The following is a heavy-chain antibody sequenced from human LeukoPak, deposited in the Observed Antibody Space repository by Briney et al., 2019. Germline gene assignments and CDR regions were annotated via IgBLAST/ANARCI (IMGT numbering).Heavy chain of an antibody. Sequence: SETLSLTCSVSDYPISSGYFWGWIRQPPGKGLEWIATMSHSGSTYFNPSLESRVIVSIDASKNQFSLNLTSVTAADTAVYYCAREHCAGGYCYFLDYWGQGTLVTVSS. V-gene: IGHV4-38-2*02. J-gene: IGHJ4*02. D-gene: IGHD2/OR15-2a*01. CDR1: DYPISSGYF. CDR2: MSHSGST. CDR3: AREHCAGGYCYFLDY.